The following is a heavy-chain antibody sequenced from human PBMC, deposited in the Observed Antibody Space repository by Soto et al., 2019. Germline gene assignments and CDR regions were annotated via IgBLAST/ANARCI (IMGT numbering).Heavy chain of an antibody. CDR3: VRPRPSGENYGMDV. CDR2: LYTEGTT. V-gene: IGHV3-53*01. D-gene: IGHD3-16*01. J-gene: IGHJ6*02. CDR1: GLTVSHNY. Sequence: PGGSLRLSCVASGLTVSHNYMAWVRQAPEMGLEWVSILYTEGTTYYADSVKGRFTISRDSSKNTLFPQMDSLRAEDTAVYYCVRPRPSGENYGMDVWGQGTTVTVYS.